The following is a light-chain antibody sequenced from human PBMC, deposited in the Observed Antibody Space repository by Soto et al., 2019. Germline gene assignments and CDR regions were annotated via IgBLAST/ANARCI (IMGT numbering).Light chain of an antibody. J-gene: IGKJ5*01. V-gene: IGKV1-39*01. Sequence: IQMTQSPSSLSSSLGDRVTITCRASQSISSYLNWYQQKPGKAPKLLLYAASSLQSGVPSRFSGSGCGTEFFLPISSLQTDDFLAYYCQQSYSTLPITFGQGTRLEIK. CDR3: QQSYSTLPIT. CDR2: AAS. CDR1: QSISSY.